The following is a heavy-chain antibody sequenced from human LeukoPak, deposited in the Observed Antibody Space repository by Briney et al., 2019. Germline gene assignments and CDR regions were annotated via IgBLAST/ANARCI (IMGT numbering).Heavy chain of an antibody. CDR2: ISSSSSYI. CDR1: GFTFSSYS. Sequence: GGSLRLSCAASGFTFSSYSMNWVRQAPGKGLEWVSSISSSSSYIYYADSVKGRFTISRDNAKNSLYLQMSSLRAEDTAVYYCARGDFWSGYYWEAGDYWGQGTLVTVSS. D-gene: IGHD3-3*01. J-gene: IGHJ4*02. CDR3: ARGDFWSGYYWEAGDY. V-gene: IGHV3-21*01.